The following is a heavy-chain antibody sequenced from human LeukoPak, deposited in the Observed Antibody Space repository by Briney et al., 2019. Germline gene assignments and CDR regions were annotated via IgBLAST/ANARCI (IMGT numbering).Heavy chain of an antibody. CDR3: ARTQQLGPLYYYGMDV. CDR1: GGSISSSNW. CDR2: IYHSGST. D-gene: IGHD3-16*01. Sequence: SETLSLTCAVSGGSISSSNWWSWVRQPPGKGLEWIGEIYHSGSTNYSPSLKSRVTISVDKSKNQFSLKLSSVTAADTAVYYCARTQQLGPLYYYGMDVWGQGTTVTVSS. V-gene: IGHV4-4*02. J-gene: IGHJ6*02.